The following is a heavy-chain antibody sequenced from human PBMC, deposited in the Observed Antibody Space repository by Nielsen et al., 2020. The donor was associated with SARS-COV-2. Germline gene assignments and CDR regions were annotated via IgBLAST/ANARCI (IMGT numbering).Heavy chain of an antibody. CDR2: IRSKANSYAT. CDR1: GFTFSGSA. CDR3: TRIIGTRDDI. V-gene: IGHV3-73*01. Sequence: GESLKISCAASGFTFSGSAMHWVRQASGKGLEWVGRIRSKANSYATAYAASVKGRFTISRDDSKNTAYLQMNSLKTEDTAVYYCTRIIGTRDDIWGQGTMVTVSS. J-gene: IGHJ3*02. D-gene: IGHD1-20*01.